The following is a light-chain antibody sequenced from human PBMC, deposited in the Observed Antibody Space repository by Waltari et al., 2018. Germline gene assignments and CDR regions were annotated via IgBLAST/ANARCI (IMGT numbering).Light chain of an antibody. J-gene: IGLJ3*02. CDR2: VHN. Sequence: QSVLTQPPSVSGAPGQSITISCTGRSSNIGAGYDEHWYQHLPGTAPNLLIDVHNHRPSGVPCLFSGSKSGTSAPIAITGLQAEDEADDYCQSYDSSVSACVFGGGTKLTVV. V-gene: IGLV1-40*01. CDR3: QSYDSSVSACV. CDR1: SSNIGAGYD.